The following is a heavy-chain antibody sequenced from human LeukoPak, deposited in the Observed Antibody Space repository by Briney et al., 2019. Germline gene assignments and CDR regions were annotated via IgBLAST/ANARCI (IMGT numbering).Heavy chain of an antibody. CDR1: GFTFSSYW. J-gene: IGHJ4*02. V-gene: IGHV3-7*01. CDR3: ARATSGWFFDS. Sequence: SGGSLRLSCAASGFTFSSYWMSWVRQAPGKGLEWVANIKQGGSEKYYLDSVRGRFTISRDNAKNSLYLQMNSLSAEDTAMYYCARATSGWFFDSWGQGALVTVSS. D-gene: IGHD6-19*01. CDR2: IKQGGSEK.